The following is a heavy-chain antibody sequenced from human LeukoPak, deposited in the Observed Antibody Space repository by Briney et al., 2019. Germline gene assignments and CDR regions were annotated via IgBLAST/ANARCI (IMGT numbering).Heavy chain of an antibody. J-gene: IGHJ4*02. V-gene: IGHV3-30*02. CDR1: GFTFSSYG. CDR2: IRYDGSNK. CDR3: EKARDCSSTSCLSGYFDY. D-gene: IGHD2-2*01. Sequence: PGGSLRLSCAASGFTFSSYGMHWVRQAPGKGLEWVALIRYDGSNKYYADSVEGRFTISRDNSKNTLYLQMNSLRAEDTAVYYCEKARDCSSTSCLSGYFDYWGQGTLVTVSS.